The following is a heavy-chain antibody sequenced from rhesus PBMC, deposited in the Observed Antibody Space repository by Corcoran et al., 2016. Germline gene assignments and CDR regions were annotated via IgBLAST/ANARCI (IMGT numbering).Heavy chain of an antibody. CDR1: GGSFSSYW. CDR2: INGKSGGT. Sequence: VQLQESGPGLVKPSETLSLTCAVSGGSFSSYWWSWIRQPQGKGLGWIGEINGKSGGTNYSPSSKSRVTISKDASKNQFSLRLSSVTAADTAVYYCARVWFPWGQGVLVTVAS. D-gene: IGHD2-21*01. J-gene: IGHJ4*01. V-gene: IGHV4-80*01. CDR3: ARVWFP.